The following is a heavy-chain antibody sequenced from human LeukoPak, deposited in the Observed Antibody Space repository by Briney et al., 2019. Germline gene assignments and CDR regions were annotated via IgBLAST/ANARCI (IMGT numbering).Heavy chain of an antibody. V-gene: IGHV3-9*01. D-gene: IGHD2-2*01. Sequence: GRSLRLSCAASGFTFDDYAMHWVRQAPGKGLEWVSGISWNSGSIGYADSVKGRFTISRDNAKNSLYLQMNSLRAEDTALYYCARALESIVVVPAGDYWGQGALVTVSS. CDR1: GFTFDDYA. CDR2: ISWNSGSI. CDR3: ARALESIVVVPAGDY. J-gene: IGHJ4*02.